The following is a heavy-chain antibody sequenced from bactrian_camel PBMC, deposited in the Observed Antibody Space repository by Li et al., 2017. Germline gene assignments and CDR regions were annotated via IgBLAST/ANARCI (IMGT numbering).Heavy chain of an antibody. Sequence: QLVEYGGDSVQAGGSLRLSCAASGPTYSVNCMAWFRQAPGKEREGVAAIYRGTGSTYYDDSVQGRFTISQDSAKNTVFLQMNSLKPEDTAMYYCAAEYSRLCNRWYLARAKYDYWGQGTQVTVS. J-gene: IGHJ4*01. CDR3: AAEYSRLCNRWYLARAKYDY. CDR2: IYRGTGST. D-gene: IGHD6*01. V-gene: IGHV3S25*01. CDR1: GPTYSVNC.